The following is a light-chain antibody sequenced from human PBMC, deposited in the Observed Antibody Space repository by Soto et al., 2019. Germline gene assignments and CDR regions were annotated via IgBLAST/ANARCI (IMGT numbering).Light chain of an antibody. J-gene: IGLJ1*01. V-gene: IGLV1-44*01. CDR3: ASWDDGLDSHV. Sequence: QSVLTQPPSASGTPGQRVTISCSGSSSNIGGNTVNWYQQLPGTAPKLLIFFNNQRPSGVPDRFSGSKSGTSASLAISGLQSEDEADYYCASWDDGLDSHVFGTGTKSPS. CDR2: FNN. CDR1: SSNIGGNT.